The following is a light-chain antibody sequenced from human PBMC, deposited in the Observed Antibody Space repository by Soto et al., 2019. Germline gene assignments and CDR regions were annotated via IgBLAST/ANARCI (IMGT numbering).Light chain of an antibody. Sequence: DIQMTQSPSTLSASVGDRVTITCRASQSLSTWLAWYQQIPGKAPKLLIYKASSLESGVPSRFRGSGSGTEFTLTIRSLQPYDFATYDCQQYNSIPWTFGQGTKLEIK. V-gene: IGKV1-5*03. CDR3: QQYNSIPWT. J-gene: IGKJ2*02. CDR2: KAS. CDR1: QSLSTW.